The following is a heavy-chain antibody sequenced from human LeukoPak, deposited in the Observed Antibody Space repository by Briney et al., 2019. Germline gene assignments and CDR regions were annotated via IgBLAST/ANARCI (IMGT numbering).Heavy chain of an antibody. CDR1: GGSVSGYY. V-gene: IGHV4-59*02. CDR3: ARGEDLWFGDY. D-gene: IGHD3-10*01. CDR2: VYYTGST. Sequence: PSETLSLTCTVSGGSVSGYYWSWIRQPPGKGLEWIGYVYYTGSTNYIPSLKSRVTMSVDKSKNQLFLKMSSVTAADTAVHYCARGEDLWFGDYWGQGILVTVSS. J-gene: IGHJ4*02.